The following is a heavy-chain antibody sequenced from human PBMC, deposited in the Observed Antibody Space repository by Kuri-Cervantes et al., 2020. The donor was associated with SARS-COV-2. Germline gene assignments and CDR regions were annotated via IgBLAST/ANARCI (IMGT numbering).Heavy chain of an antibody. V-gene: IGHV3-33*08. CDR3: VRDGDHWNFDY. Sequence: GESLKISCAASGFTFSSYWMHWVRQAPGKGLEWVAVIWYDGSNKYYADSVKGRFTISRDNSKNTLYLQMNSLRAEDTAVYYCVRDGDHWNFDYWGQGTLVTVS. D-gene: IGHD1-1*01. CDR1: GFTFSSYW. CDR2: IWYDGSNK. J-gene: IGHJ4*02.